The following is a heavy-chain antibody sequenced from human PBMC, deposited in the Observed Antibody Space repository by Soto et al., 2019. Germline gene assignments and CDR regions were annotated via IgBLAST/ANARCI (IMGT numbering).Heavy chain of an antibody. V-gene: IGHV4-39*01. CDR1: GDSIISSDFY. CDR2: IFYLGSS. J-gene: IGHJ5*02. Sequence: SETLSLTCTVSGDSIISSDFYWGWVRQPPRKGLEWIGSIFYLGSSYYNPSLKSRVTMSVDTSKNQFSLRLRSVTAADTALYFCARHSLALRKNNWFDPWGQGIMVTVSS. CDR3: ARHSLALRKNNWFDP. D-gene: IGHD3-3*02.